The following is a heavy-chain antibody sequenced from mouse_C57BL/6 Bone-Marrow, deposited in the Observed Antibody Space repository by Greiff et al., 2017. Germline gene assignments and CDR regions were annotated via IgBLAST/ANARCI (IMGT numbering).Heavy chain of an antibody. CDR2: IYPGDGDT. D-gene: IGHD2-4*01. CDR3: AREGIYYDYGY. J-gene: IGHJ2*01. Sequence: QVQLKQSGPELVKPGASVKISCKASGYAFSSSWMNWVKQRPGKGLEWIGRIYPGDGDTNYNGKFKGKATLTADKSSSTAYMQLSSLTSEDSAVYFWAREGIYYDYGYWGQGTTLTVSS. CDR1: GYAFSSSW. V-gene: IGHV1-82*01.